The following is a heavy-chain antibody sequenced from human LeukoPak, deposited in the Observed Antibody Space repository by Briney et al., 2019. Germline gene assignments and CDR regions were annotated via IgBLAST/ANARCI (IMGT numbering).Heavy chain of an antibody. V-gene: IGHV3-66*01. Sequence: GGSLRLSCAASGFIVSTYYMTWVRQAPGKGLEWVSVIYSGGRKMYADAVKGGFTISRDNSNNTFSLLINNLRAEDTALYYYGGGGRNWDWYFDLWGRGTLITVSS. CDR1: GFIVSTYY. CDR3: GGGGRNWDWYFDL. CDR2: IYSGGRK. J-gene: IGHJ2*01. D-gene: IGHD7-27*01.